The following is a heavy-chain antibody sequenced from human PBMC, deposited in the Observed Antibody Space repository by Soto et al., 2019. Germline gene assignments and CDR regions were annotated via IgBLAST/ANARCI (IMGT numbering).Heavy chain of an antibody. V-gene: IGHV3-53*02. CDR2: IYSGDST. D-gene: IGHD6-13*01. CDR1: GFTVSGNF. CDR3: ASRFSSSWSALDY. Sequence: DVQLVETGGGLIQPGGSLRLSCAASGFTVSGNFMSRVRQAPGKGLEWVSIIYSGDSTYYADSVKGRFTISRDNSKNTLYLQMNSLRAEDTAVYYCASRFSSSWSALDYWGQGTLVTVSS. J-gene: IGHJ4*02.